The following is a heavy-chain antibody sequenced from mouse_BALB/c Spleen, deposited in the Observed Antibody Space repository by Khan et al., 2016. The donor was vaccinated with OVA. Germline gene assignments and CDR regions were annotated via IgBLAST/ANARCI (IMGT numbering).Heavy chain of an antibody. V-gene: IGHV1-18*01. Sequence: EVQLLETGPELVKPGASVKIPCKASGYTFTDYNMDWVKQSHGKSLEWIGDITPHNGGTIYNQRFKGKATLTVDKSSSTAYMELRSLTSEDTAVYYCTRGGHGSPFDYWGQGTTLTVSS. CDR3: TRGGHGSPFDY. CDR1: GYTFTDYN. D-gene: IGHD1-1*01. J-gene: IGHJ2*01. CDR2: ITPHNGGT.